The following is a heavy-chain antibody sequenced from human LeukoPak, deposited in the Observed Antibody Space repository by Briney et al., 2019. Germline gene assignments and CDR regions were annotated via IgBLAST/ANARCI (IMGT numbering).Heavy chain of an antibody. J-gene: IGHJ6*04. CDR3: TRDEDYYDSSGPDV. CDR1: GFTVSGNY. CDR2: IYSDDRT. Sequence: PGWSLRLSCAASGFTVSGNYMSWVRQAPGKGLEWVSVIYSDDRTYYADSVKGRFTISRDNSKNTLYLQMNSLRAEDTAVYYCTRDEDYYDSSGPDVWGKGTTVTVSS. V-gene: IGHV3-53*01. D-gene: IGHD3-22*01.